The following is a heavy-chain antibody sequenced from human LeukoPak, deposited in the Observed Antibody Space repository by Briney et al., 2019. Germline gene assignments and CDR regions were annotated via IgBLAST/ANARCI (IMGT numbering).Heavy chain of an antibody. CDR3: TRDLMDYDVSTGLHHYYMDV. CDR1: GFTFSSYW. CDR2: INGDGRNI. Sequence: GGSLRLSCVASGFTFSSYWMHWVRQDPRKGLVWVSRINGDGRNINYADSVRGRFTISRDNAKNTLYLQTNTLRVEDTAVYYCTRDLMDYDVSTGLHHYYMDVWGQGTTVTVSS. D-gene: IGHD3-9*01. V-gene: IGHV3-74*01. J-gene: IGHJ6*02.